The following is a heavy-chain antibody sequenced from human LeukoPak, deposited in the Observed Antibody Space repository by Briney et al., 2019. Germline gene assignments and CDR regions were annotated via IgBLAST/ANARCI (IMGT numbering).Heavy chain of an antibody. CDR2: IIPIFGTA. V-gene: IGHV1-69*13. Sequence: GASVKVSCKASGGTFSSYAISWVRQAPGQGLEWMGGIIPIFGTANYAQKFQGRVTITADESTSTAYMELSSLRSEDTAVYYCGALIAAAGTEYFQHWGQGTRVTVSS. CDR3: GALIAAAGTEYFQH. CDR1: GGTFSSYA. J-gene: IGHJ1*01. D-gene: IGHD6-13*01.